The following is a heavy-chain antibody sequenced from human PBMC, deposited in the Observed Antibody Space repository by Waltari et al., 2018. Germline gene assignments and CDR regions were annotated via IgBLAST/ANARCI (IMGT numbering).Heavy chain of an antibody. J-gene: IGHJ4*02. D-gene: IGHD6-13*01. CDR1: GLHFSTPW. Sequence: EVQVVESGGGLVQLGGSLRLSCAASGLHFSTPWMTWVRQAPGKGLEWVANIKTDGSETYYVDSVKGRFTISRDNTKNSLYLQMSSLRAEDTAVYYCAIGGVETSWYWRYWGQGTLVTVSS. V-gene: IGHV3-7*01. CDR2: IKTDGSET. CDR3: AIGGVETSWYWRY.